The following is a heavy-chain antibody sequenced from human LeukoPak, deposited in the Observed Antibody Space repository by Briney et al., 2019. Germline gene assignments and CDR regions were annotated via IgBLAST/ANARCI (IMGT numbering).Heavy chain of an antibody. CDR3: ARESPYYDSSGYYVFDY. V-gene: IGHV4-59*08. Sequence: SETLSLTCTVSGGSISSYHWSWIRQPPGKGLEWIGYIYYSGSTSYNPSLKSRVTISIDTSKNQFSLKLSSVTAADTAVYYCARESPYYDSSGYYVFDYWGQGTLVTVSS. CDR2: IYYSGST. CDR1: GGSISSYH. D-gene: IGHD3-22*01. J-gene: IGHJ4*02.